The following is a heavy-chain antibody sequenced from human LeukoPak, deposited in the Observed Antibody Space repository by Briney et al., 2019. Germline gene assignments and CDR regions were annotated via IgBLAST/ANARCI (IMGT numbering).Heavy chain of an antibody. V-gene: IGHV4-59*01. CDR3: ARAAAGFDY. J-gene: IGHJ4*02. Sequence: SQTLSLTCTVSGRSISSYYWSWIRQPPGKGLGWIGYIYYSGSTNYNPSLKSRVTISVDTSKNQFSLKLSSVTAADTAVYFCARAAAGFDYWGQGTLVTVSS. D-gene: IGHD6-13*01. CDR1: GRSISSYY. CDR2: IYYSGST.